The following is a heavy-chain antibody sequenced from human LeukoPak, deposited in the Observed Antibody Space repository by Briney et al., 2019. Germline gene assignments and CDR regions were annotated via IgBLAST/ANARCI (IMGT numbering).Heavy chain of an antibody. J-gene: IGHJ4*02. CDR2: ISSGSSYI. CDR1: GFTFSSYS. Sequence: GGSLRLSCAASGFTFSSYSMNWVRQAPGKGLEWVSSISSGSSYIYYADSVKGRFTISRDNAKNSLYLQMNSLRAEDTAVYYCARADIVFDWLVDYGGQGPRVTVPS. V-gene: IGHV3-21*01. CDR3: ARADIVFDWLVDY. D-gene: IGHD3-9*01.